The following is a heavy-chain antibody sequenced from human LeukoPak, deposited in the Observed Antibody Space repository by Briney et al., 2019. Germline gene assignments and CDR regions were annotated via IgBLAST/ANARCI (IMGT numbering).Heavy chain of an antibody. CDR1: GYTFNDYF. Sequence: ASVNVSCKTSGYTFNDYFVHWVRQTPGQGLEWMGGIIPIFGTANYAQKFQGRVTITADKSTSTAYMELSSLRSEDTAVYYCARGVRGVIYAFDIWGQGTMVTVSS. V-gene: IGHV1-69*06. J-gene: IGHJ3*02. CDR2: IIPIFGTA. D-gene: IGHD3-10*01. CDR3: ARGVRGVIYAFDI.